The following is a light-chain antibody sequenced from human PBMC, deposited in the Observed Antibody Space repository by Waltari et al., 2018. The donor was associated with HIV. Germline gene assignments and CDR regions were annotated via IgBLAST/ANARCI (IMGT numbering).Light chain of an antibody. J-gene: IGLJ3*02. V-gene: IGLV2-23*02. Sequence: QSALTQPASVSGSPGQSITISCTGTNSYIGNYNLVSWYQQFPGKAPKLLIYDVKKRPSGVSNRFSGSKSGNTASLTISGLQAEDEADYYCCSYAGTLVFGGGTRLTVL. CDR1: NSYIGNYNL. CDR3: CSYAGTLV. CDR2: DVK.